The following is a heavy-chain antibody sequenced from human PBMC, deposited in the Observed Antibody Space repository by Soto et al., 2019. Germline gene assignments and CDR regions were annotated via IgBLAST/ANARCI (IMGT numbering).Heavy chain of an antibody. CDR3: AGSKVPNYDILTGLNWFDP. Sequence: QVQLVQSGAEVKKPGASVKVSCKASGYTFTSYGISWVRQAPGQGLEWMGWISAYNGNTNYAQKLQGRVTMTTDTSTSTAYMELRSLRSDDTAVYYCAGSKVPNYDILTGLNWFDPWGQGTLVTVSS. CDR1: GYTFTSYG. J-gene: IGHJ5*02. D-gene: IGHD3-9*01. V-gene: IGHV1-18*01. CDR2: ISAYNGNT.